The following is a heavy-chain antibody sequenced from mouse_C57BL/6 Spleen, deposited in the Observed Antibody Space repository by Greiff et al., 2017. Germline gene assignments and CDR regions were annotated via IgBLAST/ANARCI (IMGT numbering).Heavy chain of an antibody. CDR3: AREGNYYGSSLYAMDY. V-gene: IGHV1-55*01. D-gene: IGHD1-1*01. CDR1: GYTFTSYW. CDR2: IYPGSGST. Sequence: QVQLQQPGAELVKPGASVKMSCKASGYTFTSYWITWVKQRPGQGLEWIGDIYPGSGSTNYNEKFKSKATLTVDTSSSTAYMQLSSLTSEDSAVYYCAREGNYYGSSLYAMDYWGQGTSVTVSS. J-gene: IGHJ4*01.